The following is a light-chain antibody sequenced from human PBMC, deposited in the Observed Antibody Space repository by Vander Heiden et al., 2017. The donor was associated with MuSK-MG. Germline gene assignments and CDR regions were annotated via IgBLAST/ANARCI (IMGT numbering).Light chain of an antibody. J-gene: IGLJ2*01. Sequence: SSVLTQPPSVSVAPGQTARITCGGNNIGSKVVHWYQQKPGQAPVLVVHDDSDRPSGIPERISGSNSGKTATLTISNVEAGDEADYFCQIWDSSSDHVVFGGGTKVTVL. CDR3: QIWDSSSDHVV. CDR1: NIGSKV. CDR2: DDS. V-gene: IGLV3-21*02.